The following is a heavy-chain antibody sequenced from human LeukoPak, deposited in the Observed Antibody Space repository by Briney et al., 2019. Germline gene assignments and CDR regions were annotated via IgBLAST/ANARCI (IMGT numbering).Heavy chain of an antibody. CDR1: GFTFGDYA. CDR3: TRVSRSYAPGDYYYYYMDV. Sequence: GGSLRLSCTVSGFTFGDYAMSWVRQAPGKGLEWVGFIRSKAYGGTTEYAASVKGRFTISRDDSKGIAYLQMNSLKTEDTAVYYCTRVSRSYAPGDYYYYYMDVWGKGTTVTISS. J-gene: IGHJ6*03. D-gene: IGHD1-26*01. CDR2: IRSKAYGGTT. V-gene: IGHV3-49*04.